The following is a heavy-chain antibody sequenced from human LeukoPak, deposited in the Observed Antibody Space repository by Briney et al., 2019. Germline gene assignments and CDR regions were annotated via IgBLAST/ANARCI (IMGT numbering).Heavy chain of an antibody. D-gene: IGHD3-16*01. J-gene: IGHJ4*02. Sequence: GGSLRPSCAASGFTFSSYSMNWVRQAPGKGLEWLSYISSTSSAIYYADSLKGRFTISRDNAKNSLYLQMDSLRAEDTAVYYCARVIGSYGDSAYWGQGTLVTVSS. CDR3: ARVIGSYGDSAY. V-gene: IGHV3-48*04. CDR1: GFTFSSYS. CDR2: ISSTSSAI.